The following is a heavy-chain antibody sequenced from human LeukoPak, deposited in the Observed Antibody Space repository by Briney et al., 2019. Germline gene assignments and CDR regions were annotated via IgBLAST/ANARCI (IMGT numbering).Heavy chain of an antibody. D-gene: IGHD3-16*01. J-gene: IGHJ4*02. Sequence: GGSLRPSCAASGFTFSSYSMNWVRQAPGKGLEWLSYISSTSSAIYYADSLKGRFTISRDNAKNSLYLQMDSLRAEDTAVYYCARVIGSYGDSAYWGQGTLVTVSS. CDR3: ARVIGSYGDSAY. V-gene: IGHV3-48*04. CDR1: GFTFSSYS. CDR2: ISSTSSAI.